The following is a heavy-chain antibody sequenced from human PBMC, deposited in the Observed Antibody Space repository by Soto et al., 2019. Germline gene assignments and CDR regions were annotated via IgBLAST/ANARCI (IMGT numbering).Heavy chain of an antibody. CDR1: GGTFSSYT. Sequence: QVQLVQSGAEVKKPGSSVKVSCKASGGTFSSYTISWVRQAPGQGLEWMGRIIPILGIANYAQKFQGRVTITADKSTSTAYMELCSLRSEATAVYYCARALSPSTMVRGYYFDYWGHGTLVTVSS. J-gene: IGHJ4*01. CDR2: IIPILGIA. D-gene: IGHD3-10*01. CDR3: ARALSPSTMVRGYYFDY. V-gene: IGHV1-69*02.